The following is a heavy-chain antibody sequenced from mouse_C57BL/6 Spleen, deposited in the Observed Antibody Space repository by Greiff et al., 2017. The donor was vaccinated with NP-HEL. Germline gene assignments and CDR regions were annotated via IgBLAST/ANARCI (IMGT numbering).Heavy chain of an antibody. D-gene: IGHD4-1*01. CDR3: ARDGLTGLFAY. V-gene: IGHV1-54*01. Sequence: QVQLKQSGAELVRPGTSVKVSCKASGYAFTNYLIEWVKQRPGQGLEWIGVINPGSGGTNYNEKFKGKATLTADKSSSTAYMQLSSLTSEDSAVYFCARDGLTGLFAYWGQGTLVTVSA. CDR2: INPGSGGT. CDR1: GYAFTNYL. J-gene: IGHJ3*01.